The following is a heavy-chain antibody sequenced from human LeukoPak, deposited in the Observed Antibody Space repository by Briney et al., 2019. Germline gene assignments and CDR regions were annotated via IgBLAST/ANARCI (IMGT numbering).Heavy chain of an antibody. CDR1: GITLGGYW. CDR2: IKPDGSEE. J-gene: IGHJ4*02. V-gene: IGHV3-7*01. Sequence: PGGSLRLSCAASGITLGGYWMSWVRQAPGKGLEWVANIKPDGSEENCVNSVKGRFTISRDNAKNSLSLQMNSLRADDTAVYYCVRDRGRASTDYWGQGTLVTVSS. CDR3: VRDRGRASTDY. D-gene: IGHD1-26*01.